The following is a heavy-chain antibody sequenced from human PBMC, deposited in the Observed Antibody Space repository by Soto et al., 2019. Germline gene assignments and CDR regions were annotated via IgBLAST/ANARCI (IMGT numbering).Heavy chain of an antibody. CDR2: IKSKGNGGTI. CDR1: GFTFNTAW. Sequence: GGSLRLSCAASGFTFNTAWMNWVRQSPGKGLEWVGRIKSKGNGGTIDYAAPVKGRFTISRDDSKNTLYLEMNGLNTEDTALYYCTADLPDWGAYAFDYWGQGSLVTVSS. J-gene: IGHJ4*02. CDR3: TADLPDWGAYAFDY. D-gene: IGHD3-16*01. V-gene: IGHV3-15*07.